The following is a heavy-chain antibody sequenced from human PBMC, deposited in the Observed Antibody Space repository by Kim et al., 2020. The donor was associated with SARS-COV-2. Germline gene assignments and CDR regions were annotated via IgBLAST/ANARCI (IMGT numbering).Heavy chain of an antibody. V-gene: IGHV3-7*01. D-gene: IGHD6-13*01. CDR3: ARDGGDRSSWYLYYYYYGMDV. CDR1: GFTFSSYW. CDR2: IKQDGSET. Sequence: GGSLRLSCAASGFTFSSYWMRWVRQAPGKGLEWVANIKQDGSETYYVDSVKGRFTISRDNAKNSLYLQMNSLRAEDTAVYYCARDGGDRSSWYLYYYYYGMDVWGPGTTVTVSS. J-gene: IGHJ6*02.